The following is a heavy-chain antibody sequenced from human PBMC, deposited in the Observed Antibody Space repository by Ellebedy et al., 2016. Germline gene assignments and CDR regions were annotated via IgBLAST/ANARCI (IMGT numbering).Heavy chain of an antibody. CDR2: INTDKGNT. J-gene: IGHJ6*02. Sequence: ASVKVSCKGSDYSFSNCFITWVRQAPGQGLEWMGWINTDKGNTNYEPKFRARITMTADKFTSTAYMELRSLRSDDTAVYYCVRDWNYLMDVWGQGTTVIVSS. CDR3: VRDWNYLMDV. V-gene: IGHV1-18*01. CDR1: DYSFSNCF. D-gene: IGHD1-7*01.